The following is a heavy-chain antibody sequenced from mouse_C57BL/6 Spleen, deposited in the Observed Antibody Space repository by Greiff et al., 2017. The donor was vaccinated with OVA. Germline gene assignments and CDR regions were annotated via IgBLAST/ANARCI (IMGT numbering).Heavy chain of an antibody. Sequence: QVQLQQSGAELVRPGASVTLSCKASGYTFTDYEMHWVKQTPVHGLEWIGAIDPETGGTAYNQKFKGKAILTADKSSSTAYMELRSLTSEDSAVYYCTREDYDYDGRFAYWGQGTLVTVSA. V-gene: IGHV1-15*01. D-gene: IGHD2-4*01. J-gene: IGHJ3*01. CDR2: IDPETGGT. CDR1: GYTFTDYE. CDR3: TREDYDYDGRFAY.